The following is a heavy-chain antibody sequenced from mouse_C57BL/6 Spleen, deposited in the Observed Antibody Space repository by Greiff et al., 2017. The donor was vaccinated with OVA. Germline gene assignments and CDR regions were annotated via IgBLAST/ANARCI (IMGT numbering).Heavy chain of an antibody. CDR2: ISNGGGST. V-gene: IGHV5-12*01. CDR1: GFTFSDYY. CDR3: ARHGSSPYWYVDV. J-gene: IGHJ1*03. D-gene: IGHD1-1*01. Sequence: DVKLVESGGGLVQPGGSLKLSCAASGFTFSDYYMYWVRQTPEKRLEWVAYISNGGGSTYYPDTVKGRFTISRDNAKNTLYLQMSRLKSEDTAMYYCARHGSSPYWYVDVWGTGTTVTVSS.